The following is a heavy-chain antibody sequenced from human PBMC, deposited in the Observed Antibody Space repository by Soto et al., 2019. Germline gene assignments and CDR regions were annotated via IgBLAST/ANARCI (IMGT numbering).Heavy chain of an antibody. CDR3: ARDGEGF. Sequence: EVQLVESGGGLVQPGGSLRLSCAASGFTFSSNWMHWVRRVPGRGLVWVSRINTDGSRTSYEDSVEGRFTISRDNAKNTLYLQMNSLRAEETAVYYCARDGEGFWGQGTLVTVSS. V-gene: IGHV3-74*01. CDR2: INTDGSRT. CDR1: GFTFSSNW. D-gene: IGHD2-21*01. J-gene: IGHJ4*02.